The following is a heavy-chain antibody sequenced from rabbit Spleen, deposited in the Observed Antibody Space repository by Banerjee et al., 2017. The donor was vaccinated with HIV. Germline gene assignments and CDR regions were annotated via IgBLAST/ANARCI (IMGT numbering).Heavy chain of an antibody. Sequence: EQLEESGGGLVKPEGSLTLTCKASGVSLSDKDVMCWVRQAPGKGLEWIACINTITAKSVYASWAKGRFTISRASSTTVFLQMTRLTAADTATYFCARDLPEIIGWNFGFWGQGTLVTVS. CDR2: INTITAKS. CDR3: ARDLPEIIGWNFGF. V-gene: IGHV1S45*01. D-gene: IGHD1-1*01. CDR1: GVSLSDKDV. J-gene: IGHJ3*01.